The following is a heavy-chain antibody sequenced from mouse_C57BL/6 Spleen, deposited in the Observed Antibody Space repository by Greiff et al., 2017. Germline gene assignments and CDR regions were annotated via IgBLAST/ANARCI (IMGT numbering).Heavy chain of an antibody. CDR1: GYTFTSYW. V-gene: IGHV1-64*01. J-gene: IGHJ2*01. Sequence: VQLQQPGAELVKPGASVKLSCKASGYTFTSYWMHWVKQRPGQGLEWIGMIHPNSGSTNYNEQFKSKATLTVDKSARTAYMQLSSLTSEDSAVYYCVRCELDGNYDYVDDWGQGTTLTVSS. CDR3: VRCELDGNYDYVDD. D-gene: IGHD2-1*01. CDR2: IHPNSGST.